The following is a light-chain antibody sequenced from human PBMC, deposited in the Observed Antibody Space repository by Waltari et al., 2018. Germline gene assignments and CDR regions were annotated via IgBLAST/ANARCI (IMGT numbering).Light chain of an antibody. CDR3: QQYGSSPMYT. CDR2: GAS. V-gene: IGKV3-20*01. Sequence: EIALTQSPGTLSLSPGERATLSCRASQSVSSSYLAWYQQKPGHAPRLLSYGASSRATGIPDRFSGSGSGTDFTLTISRLEPEDFAVYYCQQYGSSPMYTFGQGTKLEIK. CDR1: QSVSSSY. J-gene: IGKJ2*01.